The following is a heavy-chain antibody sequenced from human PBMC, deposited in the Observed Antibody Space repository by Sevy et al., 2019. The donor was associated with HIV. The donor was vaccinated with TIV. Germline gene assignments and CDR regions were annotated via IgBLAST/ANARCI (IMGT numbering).Heavy chain of an antibody. D-gene: IGHD3-3*01. CDR2: FDPEDGET. Sequence: ASVKVSCKVSGYTLSKLPMHWVRQAPGKGLEWMGGFDPEDGETIYAQKFQGRVIMTEDTSSDTAYMELSSLRSEDTAVYYCATLDFWSDYPFYGVDAWGQWTTVTVSS. CDR1: GYTLSKLP. J-gene: IGHJ6*02. CDR3: ATLDFWSDYPFYGVDA. V-gene: IGHV1-24*01.